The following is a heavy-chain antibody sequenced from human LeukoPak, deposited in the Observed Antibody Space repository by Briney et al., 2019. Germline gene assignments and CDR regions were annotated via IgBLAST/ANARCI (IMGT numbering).Heavy chain of an antibody. D-gene: IGHD3-22*01. CDR2: IHHSGST. V-gene: IGHV4-34*01. CDR3: ARSSEGRSYYDSSGFSYYYYYMDV. CDR1: GGSFSGYY. J-gene: IGHJ6*03. Sequence: PSETLSLTCAVYGGSFSGYYWSWIRQPPGKGLEWIGEIHHSGSTNYNPSLKSRVTISVDTSKNQFSLKLSSVTAADTAVYYCARSSEGRSYYDSSGFSYYYYYMDVWGKGTTVTISS.